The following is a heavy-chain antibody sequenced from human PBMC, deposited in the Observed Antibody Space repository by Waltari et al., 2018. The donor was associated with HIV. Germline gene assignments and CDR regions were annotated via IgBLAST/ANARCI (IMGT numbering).Heavy chain of an antibody. D-gene: IGHD6-13*01. CDR2: INHSGST. V-gene: IGHV4-34*01. Sequence: QVQLQQWGAGLLKPSETLSLTCAVYGGSFSGYYWSWIRQPPGKGLEWIGEINHSGSTNYNPSLKSRVTISVDTSKNQFSLKLSSVTAADTAVYYCIRGSSWVPFDYWGQGTLVTVSS. CDR3: IRGSSWVPFDY. CDR1: GGSFSGYY. J-gene: IGHJ4*02.